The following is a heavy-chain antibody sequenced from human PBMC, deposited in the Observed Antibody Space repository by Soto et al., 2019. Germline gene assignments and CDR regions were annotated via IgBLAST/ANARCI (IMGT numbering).Heavy chain of an antibody. V-gene: IGHV4-31*03. CDR1: GGSISSGGYY. J-gene: IGHJ4*02. D-gene: IGHD2-15*01. Sequence: SETLSLTCTVSGGSISSGGYYWSWIRQHPGKGLEWIGYIYYSGSTYYNPSLKSRVTISVDTSKNQFSLKLSSVTAADTAVYYCARGDDELYYFDYWGQGTLVTVSS. CDR2: IYYSGST. CDR3: ARGDDELYYFDY.